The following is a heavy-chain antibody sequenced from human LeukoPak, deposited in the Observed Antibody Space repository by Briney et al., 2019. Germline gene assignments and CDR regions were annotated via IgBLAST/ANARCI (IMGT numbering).Heavy chain of an antibody. CDR2: ISGSGGST. D-gene: IGHD3-9*01. CDR3: AKDQPYYDILTGYPPGPTFDY. J-gene: IGHJ4*02. CDR1: GFTFSSYA. Sequence: GGSLRLSCAASGFTFSSYAMSWVRRAPGKGLEWVSAISGSGGSTYYADSVKGRLTISRDNSKNTLYLQMNSLRAEDTAVYYCAKDQPYYDILTGYPPGPTFDYWGQGTLVTVSS. V-gene: IGHV3-23*01.